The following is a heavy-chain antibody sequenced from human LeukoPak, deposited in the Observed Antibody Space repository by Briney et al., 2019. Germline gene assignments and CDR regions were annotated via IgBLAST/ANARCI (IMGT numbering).Heavy chain of an antibody. Sequence: SETLSLTCTVSGGSITSGSYYWGWIRQPAGKGLEWIGRVYRIGSIDYNPSLQSRVTISADTSKNQFSLKLSSVTAADTAVYYCARETDTESFWSGYYKRGGWFDPWGQGTLVTVSS. CDR2: VYRIGSI. CDR1: GGSITSGSYY. J-gene: IGHJ5*02. D-gene: IGHD3-3*01. CDR3: ARETDTESFWSGYYKRGGWFDP. V-gene: IGHV4-61*10.